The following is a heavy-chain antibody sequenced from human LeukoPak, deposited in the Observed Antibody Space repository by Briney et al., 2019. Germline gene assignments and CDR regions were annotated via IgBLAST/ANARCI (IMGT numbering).Heavy chain of an antibody. CDR2: VYPGDSDT. V-gene: IGHV5-51*01. Sequence: GESLKISCKGSGYSFTSYWIGWVRQMPGKGLEWMGIVYPGDSDTRYSPSFQGQVTISADKSISTAYLQWSSLKASDTAMYYCARRSTVTYYGMDVWGQGTTVTVSS. CDR1: GYSFTSYW. D-gene: IGHD4-17*01. J-gene: IGHJ6*02. CDR3: ARRSTVTYYGMDV.